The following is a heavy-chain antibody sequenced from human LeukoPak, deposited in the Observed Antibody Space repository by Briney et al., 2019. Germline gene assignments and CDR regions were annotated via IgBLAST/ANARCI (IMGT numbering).Heavy chain of an antibody. CDR3: ARVQGTATNLDY. CDR2: ISSRSSTI. V-gene: IGHV3-48*02. CDR1: GFTFSRYS. Sequence: QPGGSLRLSCAASGFTFSRYSMIWVREAPGKGLEWVSYISSRSSTIYYADSVKGRFTISRDNAKNSLYLQMNSLRDEDTAVYYCARVQGTATNLDYWGQGTLVTVSS. D-gene: IGHD5-18*01. J-gene: IGHJ4*02.